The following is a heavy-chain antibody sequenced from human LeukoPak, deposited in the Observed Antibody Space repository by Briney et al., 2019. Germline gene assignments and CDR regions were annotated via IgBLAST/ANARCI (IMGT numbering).Heavy chain of an antibody. CDR1: GFTLNNYA. CDR3: ARKYSGTNPFDY. Sequence: GGSLRLSCAASGFTLNNYAMSWVRQAPGKGLEWVSIINNSGGSTYYADSVKGRFTISRDLSKNTLYLQMNSLRAEDTALYYCARKYSGTNPFDYWGQGALVTVSS. CDR2: INNSGGST. V-gene: IGHV3-23*01. J-gene: IGHJ4*02. D-gene: IGHD1-26*01.